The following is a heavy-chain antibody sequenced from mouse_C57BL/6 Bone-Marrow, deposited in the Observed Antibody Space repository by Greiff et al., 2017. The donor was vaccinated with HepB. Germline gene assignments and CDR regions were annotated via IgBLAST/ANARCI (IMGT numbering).Heavy chain of an antibody. CDR1: GYTFTSYW. Sequence: QVQLQQPGAELVMPGASVKLSCKASGYTFTSYWIGWAKQRPGHGLEWIGDIYPGGGYTNYNEKFKGKATLTADKSSSTAYMQFSSLTSEDSAIYYCARGAPYAMDYWGQGTSVTVSS. CDR3: ARGAPYAMDY. J-gene: IGHJ4*01. V-gene: IGHV1-63*01. CDR2: IYPGGGYT.